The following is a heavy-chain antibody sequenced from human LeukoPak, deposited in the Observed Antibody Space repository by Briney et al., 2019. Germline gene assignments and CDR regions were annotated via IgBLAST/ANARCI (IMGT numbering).Heavy chain of an antibody. V-gene: IGHV4-30-4*01. CDR1: GDSISSDHYH. J-gene: IGHJ4*02. Sequence: SQTLSLTCTVSGDSISSDHYHWSWVRQSPGKGLEWIGYIHHGGTTYYTPSLKSRLSISIDTSRKQFSLKLNSVTAADTAVYYCATVVTTTFDYWGQGTLVTVSS. D-gene: IGHD2-21*02. CDR2: IHHGGTT. CDR3: ATVVTTTFDY.